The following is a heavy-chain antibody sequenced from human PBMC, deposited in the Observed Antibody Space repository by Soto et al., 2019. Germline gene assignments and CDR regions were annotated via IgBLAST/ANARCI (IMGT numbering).Heavy chain of an antibody. Sequence: TLSLTCTVSGGSISSGGYYWSWIRQHPGKGLEWIGYIYYSGSTYYNPSLKSRVTISVDTSKNQFSLKLSSVTAADTAVYYCARDDYDILTGQHAARWFDPWGQGTLVTVSS. J-gene: IGHJ5*02. CDR1: GGSISSGGYY. D-gene: IGHD3-9*01. CDR2: IYYSGST. CDR3: ARDDYDILTGQHAARWFDP. V-gene: IGHV4-31*03.